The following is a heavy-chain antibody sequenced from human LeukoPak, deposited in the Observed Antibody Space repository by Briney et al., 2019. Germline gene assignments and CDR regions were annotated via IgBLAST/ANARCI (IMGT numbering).Heavy chain of an antibody. CDR1: GYTLTELS. CDR2: FDPEDGET. D-gene: IGHD1-26*01. V-gene: IGHV1-24*01. Sequence: ASVKVSCKVSGYTLTELSMHWVRQAPGKGLEWMGGFDPEDGETIYAQKFQGRVTMTEDTSTDTAYMELSSLRSEDTAVYYCATIFFKGSRATQAYYFDYWGQGTLVTVSS. J-gene: IGHJ4*02. CDR3: ATIFFKGSRATQAYYFDY.